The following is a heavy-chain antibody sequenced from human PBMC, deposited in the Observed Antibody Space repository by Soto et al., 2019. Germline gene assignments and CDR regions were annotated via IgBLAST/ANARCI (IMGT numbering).Heavy chain of an antibody. J-gene: IGHJ4*02. CDR2: INAGNGNT. CDR3: ARAVAVPADFDY. Sequence: QVQLVQSGAEEKKPGASVKVSCKASGYTFTGYAMHWVRQAPGQRLEWRGWINAGNGNTKYSQKFQGRVTITRDTSAGAAYMELSSLSYEDTAVYYCARAVAVPADFDYWGQGTLVPVSS. D-gene: IGHD6-19*01. CDR1: GYTFTGYA. V-gene: IGHV1-3*05.